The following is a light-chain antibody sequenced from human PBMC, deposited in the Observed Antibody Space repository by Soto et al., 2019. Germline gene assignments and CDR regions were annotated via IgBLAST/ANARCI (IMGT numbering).Light chain of an antibody. J-gene: IGLJ3*02. CDR3: QVWDGSSDPWV. V-gene: IGLV3-21*04. Sequence: SSELTQPPSVSVAPGKTARITCGGNNIGSKSVHWYQQKPGQAPVLVIYYDSDRPSGIPERFSGSNSGNTATLTISRVEAGDEAVYYCQVWDGSSDPWVFGGGTKLTVL. CDR1: NIGSKS. CDR2: YDS.